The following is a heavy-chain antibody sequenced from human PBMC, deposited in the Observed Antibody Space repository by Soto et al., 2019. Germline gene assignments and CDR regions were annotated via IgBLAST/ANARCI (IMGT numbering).Heavy chain of an antibody. D-gene: IGHD6-13*01. CDR1: GYSFTSYW. J-gene: IGHJ3*02. V-gene: IGHV5-51*01. Sequence: PGESLKISCKGSGYSFTSYWIGWVRQMPGKGLEWMGIIYPGDSDTRYSPSFQGQVTISADKSISTAYLQWSSLKASDTAMYYCARRCACQQLVVGDAFDIWGQGTMVTVSS. CDR2: IYPGDSDT. CDR3: ARRCACQQLVVGDAFDI.